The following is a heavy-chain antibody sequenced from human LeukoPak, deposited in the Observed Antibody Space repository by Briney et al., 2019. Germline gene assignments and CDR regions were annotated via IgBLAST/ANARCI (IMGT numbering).Heavy chain of an antibody. Sequence: SETLSLTCTVSGGSISRGSYYWSWIRQPAGKGLEWIGRIYTSGSTNYNPSLKSRVTMSVDTSKNQFSLKLSSVTAADTAVYYCARDGSSSGYYYYYMDVWGKGTTVTVSS. CDR1: GGSISRGSYY. D-gene: IGHD6-6*01. CDR2: IYTSGST. J-gene: IGHJ6*03. V-gene: IGHV4-61*02. CDR3: ARDGSSSGYYYYYMDV.